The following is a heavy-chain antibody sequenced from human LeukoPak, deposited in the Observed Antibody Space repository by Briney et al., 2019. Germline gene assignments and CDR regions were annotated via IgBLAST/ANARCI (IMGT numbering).Heavy chain of an antibody. CDR3: ATDGIAVPGSWAFDI. V-gene: IGHV3-15*01. D-gene: IGHD6-19*01. J-gene: IGHJ3*02. CDR1: EFTFISYW. CDR2: VKAKTAGGAR. Sequence: KTGGSLRLSCAASEFTFISYWMTWVRQAPGKGLEWVGRVKAKTAGGAREYAAPVKDRFTISRDESTNTVYLEMNSLKIDDTAVYYCATDGIAVPGSWAFDIWGQGTMVAVSS.